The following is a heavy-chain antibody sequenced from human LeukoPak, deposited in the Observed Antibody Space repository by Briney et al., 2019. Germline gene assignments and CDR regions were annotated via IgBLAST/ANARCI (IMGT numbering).Heavy chain of an antibody. CDR1: GGSISSYY. Sequence: SETLSLTCTVSGGSISSYYWSWIRQPPGKGLEWIGYIYSSGSAIYNPSLKSRVTISEDTSKNQFSLKLSSMTAADTAVYYCARHGGGYDYDYWGQGTLVTVSS. V-gene: IGHV4-59*08. J-gene: IGHJ4*02. D-gene: IGHD5-12*01. CDR3: ARHGGGYDYDY. CDR2: IYSSGSA.